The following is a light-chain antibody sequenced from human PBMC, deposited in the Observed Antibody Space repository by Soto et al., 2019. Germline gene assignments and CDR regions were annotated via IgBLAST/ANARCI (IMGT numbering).Light chain of an antibody. CDR2: GAS. Sequence: EIMMTQSPDTLSVSPGERATLSCRASQSVRSNLAWYQQKPGQAPRLLIYGASTRATGLPARFSGSGSGTDFTLTINSLEPEDFAVYYCQQRNVWPPITFGQGTRLEI. V-gene: IGKV3-15*01. J-gene: IGKJ5*01. CDR3: QQRNVWPPIT. CDR1: QSVRSN.